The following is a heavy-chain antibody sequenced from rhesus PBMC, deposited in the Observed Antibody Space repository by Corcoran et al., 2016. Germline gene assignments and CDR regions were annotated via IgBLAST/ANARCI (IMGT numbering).Heavy chain of an antibody. D-gene: IGHD1-32*01. V-gene: IGHV2-1*01. CDR1: GVSLSTSGMG. CDR3: ARKEFPYYFDY. CDR2: IYWNDDK. Sequence: QVTLKESGPALVKPTQTLTLTCTFSGVSLSTSGMGVGWIRQPSRKTLEWLAHIYWNDDKYYSTSLKSRLTISKDTSKNQVVLTMTNMDPVDTATYYCARKEFPYYFDYWGQGVLVTVSS. J-gene: IGHJ4*01.